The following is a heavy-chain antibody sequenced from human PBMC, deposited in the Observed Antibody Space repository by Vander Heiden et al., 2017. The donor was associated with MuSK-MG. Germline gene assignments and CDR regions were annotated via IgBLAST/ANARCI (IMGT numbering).Heavy chain of an antibody. CDR1: GGSIFIGDSY. CDR3: ARARGLVVPAAFDH. CDR2: IQYNGDT. D-gene: IGHD2-2*01. V-gene: IGHV4-61*08. Sequence: QVQLQESGPGLFKSSETLSLTCTVSGGSIFIGDSYWSWIRQPPGKGLEWIGSIQYNGDTDYNPSLQSRATISLDRSRNQFSLKLHSVTAVDTAIYYCARARGLVVPAAFDHWVQGTLVTVS. J-gene: IGHJ4*02.